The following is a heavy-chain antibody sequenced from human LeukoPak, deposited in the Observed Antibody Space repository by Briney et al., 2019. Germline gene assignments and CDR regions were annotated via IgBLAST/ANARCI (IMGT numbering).Heavy chain of an antibody. CDR2: IIPILGIA. D-gene: IGHD6-19*01. J-gene: IGHJ5*02. Sequence: SVKVSCKASGGTFSSYAISWVRQAPGQGLEWMGRIIPILGIANYAQKFQGRVTITADKSTSTAYMELSSLKSEDTAVYYRARDKEEQWLAYNWFDPWGQGTLVTVSS. V-gene: IGHV1-69*04. CDR3: ARDKEEQWLAYNWFDP. CDR1: GGTFSSYA.